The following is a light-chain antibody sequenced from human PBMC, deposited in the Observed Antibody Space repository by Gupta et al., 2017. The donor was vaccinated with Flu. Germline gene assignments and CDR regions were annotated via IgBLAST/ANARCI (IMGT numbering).Light chain of an antibody. J-gene: IGLJ1*01. V-gene: IGLV2-14*01. CDR3: SSYTSSSTFYV. Sequence: QSALTQPASVSGSPGQSFPISCTGTSNDVGRSDYVSWYRQDPGKAPKLVIYDVSNRPSGVSSRFSGSKSGNTASLTISGLQAEDETDYYCSSYTSSSTFYVFGSGTKVTVL. CDR1: SNDVGRSDY. CDR2: DVS.